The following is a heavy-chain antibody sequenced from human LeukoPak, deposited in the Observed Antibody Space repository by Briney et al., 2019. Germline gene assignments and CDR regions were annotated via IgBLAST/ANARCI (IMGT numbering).Heavy chain of an antibody. V-gene: IGHV1-46*01. J-gene: IGHJ4*02. Sequence: ASVKVSCKASGYTFTSYYMHWVRQAPGQGLEWMGIINPSGGSTSYAQKFQGRVTMTRDTSTSTVYMELSSLRSEDTAVYYCARDLNSSGWYGVGDYWGQGTLVTVSS. CDR2: INPSGGST. D-gene: IGHD6-19*01. CDR1: GYTFTSYY. CDR3: ARDLNSSGWYGVGDY.